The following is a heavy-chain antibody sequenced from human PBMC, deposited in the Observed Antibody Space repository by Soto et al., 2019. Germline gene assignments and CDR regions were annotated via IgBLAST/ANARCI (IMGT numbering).Heavy chain of an antibody. CDR1: GYTFFTYD. V-gene: IGHV1-18*01. CDR2: ISTYSGDT. D-gene: IGHD5-12*01. J-gene: IGHJ5*02. Sequence: QVHLVQSGVEVKTPGASVKVSCQASGYTFFTYDISWVRQAPGKGLEWTGWISTYSGDTKYAQKCQGRVTMTTDTSTTTAYLELRSLRSDDTAVYYCARHHGATTSGNWFDPWGQGTLVTVSS. CDR3: ARHHGATTSGNWFDP.